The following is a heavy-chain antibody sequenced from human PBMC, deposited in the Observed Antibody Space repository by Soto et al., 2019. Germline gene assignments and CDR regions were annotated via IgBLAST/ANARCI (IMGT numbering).Heavy chain of an antibody. CDR1: GFTFSRYT. D-gene: IGHD1-26*01. CDR3: ARDKSGTYSIDY. V-gene: IGHV3-48*04. Sequence: EVQVVESGGGSVHPGGSLRLSCAASGFTFSRYTMNWVRQAPGKGLEWLSYISGGGGTMSYADSVKGRVTISRDNAKNSLYLQMDSLRAEDTAVYYCARDKSGTYSIDYWGQGTLVTVSS. J-gene: IGHJ4*02. CDR2: ISGGGGTM.